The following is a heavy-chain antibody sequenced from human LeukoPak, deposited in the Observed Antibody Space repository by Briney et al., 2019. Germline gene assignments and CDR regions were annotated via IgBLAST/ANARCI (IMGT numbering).Heavy chain of an antibody. J-gene: IGHJ5*02. CDR1: GYSISSGYY. Sequence: SETLSLTCTVSGYSISSGYYWGWIRQPPGKGLEWIGSIYHSGSTYYNPSLKSRVTISVDTSKNQFSLKLSSVTAADTAVYYCARTERDFWSGYYPAWGQGTLVTVSS. D-gene: IGHD3-3*01. CDR2: IYHSGST. CDR3: ARTERDFWSGYYPA. V-gene: IGHV4-38-2*02.